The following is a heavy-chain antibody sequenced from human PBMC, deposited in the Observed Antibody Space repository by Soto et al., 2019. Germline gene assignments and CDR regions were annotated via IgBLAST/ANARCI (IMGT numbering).Heavy chain of an antibody. CDR2: ISSSSSYI. D-gene: IGHD2-15*01. CDR3: ARDAVVVVAATFSWFDP. J-gene: IGHJ5*02. V-gene: IGHV3-21*01. CDR1: GFTFSSYS. Sequence: GGSLRLSCAASGFTFSSYSMNWVRQAPGKGLEWVSSISSSSSYIYYADSVKGRFTISRDNAKNSLYLQMNSLRAEDTAVYYCARDAVVVVAATFSWFDPWGQGTLVTVSS.